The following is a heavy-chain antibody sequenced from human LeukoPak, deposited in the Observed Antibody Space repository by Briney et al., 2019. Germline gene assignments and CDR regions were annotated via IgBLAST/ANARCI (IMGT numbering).Heavy chain of an antibody. J-gene: IGHJ6*03. Sequence: ASVNVSCKASGYTFTGYYMHWVRQAPGQGLEWMGWINPNSGGTNYAQKFQGRVTMTRDTSISTAYMELSRLRSDDTAVYYCARDPQVGYYYMDVWDKGTTVTVSS. CDR2: INPNSGGT. V-gene: IGHV1-2*02. CDR1: GYTFTGYY. CDR3: ARDPQVGYYYMDV.